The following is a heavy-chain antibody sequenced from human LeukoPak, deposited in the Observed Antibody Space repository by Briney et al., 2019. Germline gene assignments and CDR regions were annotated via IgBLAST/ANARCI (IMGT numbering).Heavy chain of an antibody. CDR1: GFDFSSQS. D-gene: IGHD4-23*01. Sequence: PGGSLRLSCAASGFDFSSQSMHWVRQAPGKGLEWVSTIGDGSGNRFYADSVKGRFTISRDDSKSTHYVDMNSLRAEDTAVYYCAKATDYGGNFAYFDLWGRGSLVIVSS. CDR2: IGDGSGNR. V-gene: IGHV3-23*01. CDR3: AKATDYGGNFAYFDL. J-gene: IGHJ2*01.